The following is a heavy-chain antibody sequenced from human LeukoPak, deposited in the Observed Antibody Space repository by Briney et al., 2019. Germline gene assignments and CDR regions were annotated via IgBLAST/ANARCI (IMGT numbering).Heavy chain of an antibody. D-gene: IGHD2-15*01. CDR3: ARPYCSGGSCYSGYFDY. Sequence: GESLKISCKGPGYSFTSYWNGWVRQMPGKGLEGMGIIYPGDSDTRYSPSFQGQVGISADQSISPAYLQWSSLKASDTAMYYCARPYCSGGSCYSGYFDYWGQGTLVTVSS. CDR2: IYPGDSDT. J-gene: IGHJ4*02. CDR1: GYSFTSYW. V-gene: IGHV5-51*01.